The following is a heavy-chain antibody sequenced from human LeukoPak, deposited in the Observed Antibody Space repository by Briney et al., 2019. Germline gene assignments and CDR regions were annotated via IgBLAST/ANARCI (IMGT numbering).Heavy chain of an antibody. CDR1: GGSISSSSYY. CDR2: INQDGREK. CDR3: ARDPRSSGWDISSYYYNAMDV. Sequence: ETLSLTCTVSGGSISSSSYYWGWIRQPPGKGLEWVANINQDGREKYYVDSVKGRFTISRDNAENSLYLQMNSLRVEDTAVYYCARDPRSSGWDISSYYYNAMDVWGQGTTVTVSS. D-gene: IGHD6-19*01. J-gene: IGHJ6*02. V-gene: IGHV3-7*01.